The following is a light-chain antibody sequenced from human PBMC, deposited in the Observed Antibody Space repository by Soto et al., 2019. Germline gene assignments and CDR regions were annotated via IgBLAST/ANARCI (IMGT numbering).Light chain of an antibody. J-gene: IGLJ2*01. CDR1: SSNIGNNY. Sequence: QAVVTQPPSVSAAPGQKVTISCSGSSSNIGNNYVSWYQQLPGTAPKLLIYDSNKRPSGIPDRFSGSKSGTSATLGITGLQTGDEADYYCGTWDSSLSAVVFGGGTKLTVL. V-gene: IGLV1-51*01. CDR2: DSN. CDR3: GTWDSSLSAVV.